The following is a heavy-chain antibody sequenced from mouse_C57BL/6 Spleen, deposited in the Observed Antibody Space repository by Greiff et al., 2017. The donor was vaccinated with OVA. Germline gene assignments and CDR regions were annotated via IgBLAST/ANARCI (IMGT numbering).Heavy chain of an antibody. J-gene: IGHJ2*01. Sequence: VHVKQSGPELVKPGASVKISCKASGYSFTGYYMHWVKQSSEKSLEWIGEINPSTGGTSYNQKFKGKATLTVDKSSSTAYMQLKSLTSEDSAVYYCARRGDVFYFDYWGQGTTLTVSS. V-gene: IGHV1-43*01. CDR1: GYSFTGYY. CDR2: INPSTGGT. CDR3: ARRGDVFYFDY. D-gene: IGHD3-3*01.